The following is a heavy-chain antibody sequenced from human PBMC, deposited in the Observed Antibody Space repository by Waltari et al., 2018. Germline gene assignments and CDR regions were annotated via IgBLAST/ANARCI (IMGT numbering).Heavy chain of an antibody. Sequence: QVELQQWGAGLLQPSETLSLTCAVSGGALSTYSWGWIRHTPGKGPEWIGEINHAGFTNLNPSLRSRVSISVDPSKKQFFLQLKSVTAADTALYYCVRLEDCTGPGGPCYSADPFAMDVWGRGTTVTVSS. V-gene: IGHV4-34*01. D-gene: IGHD2-8*02. CDR3: VRLEDCTGPGGPCYSADPFAMDV. CDR1: GGALSTYS. J-gene: IGHJ6*02. CDR2: INHAGFT.